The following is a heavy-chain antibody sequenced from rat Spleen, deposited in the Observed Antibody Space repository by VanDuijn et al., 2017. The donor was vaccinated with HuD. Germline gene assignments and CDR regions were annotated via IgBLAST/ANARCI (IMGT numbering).Heavy chain of an antibody. CDR3: ARHAGDYGSYFDY. Sequence: EVQLVESGGGLVQPGRSLKLSCAASGFTFSDYYMAWVRQAPTKGLEWVASMSTGGGNTYYRDSVKGRFTISRDNAERTLYLQMDSLRSEDTATYYCARHAGDYGSYFDYWGQGVMVTVSS. J-gene: IGHJ2*01. V-gene: IGHV5-25*01. CDR1: GFTFSDYY. CDR2: MSTGGGNT. D-gene: IGHD1-3*01.